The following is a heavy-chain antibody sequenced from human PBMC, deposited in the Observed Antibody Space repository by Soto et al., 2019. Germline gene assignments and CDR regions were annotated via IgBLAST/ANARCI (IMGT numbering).Heavy chain of an antibody. V-gene: IGHV4-31*03. Sequence: SETLSLTCTVSGGTISSGGYYWSWIRQHPGKGLEWIGYIYYSGSTYYNPSLKSRVTISVDTSKNQFSLKLSSVTAADTAVYYCARDQGTGGAFDIWGQGTMVTVSS. CDR3: ARDQGTGGAFDI. D-gene: IGHD2-15*01. J-gene: IGHJ3*02. CDR1: GGTISSGGYY. CDR2: IYYSGST.